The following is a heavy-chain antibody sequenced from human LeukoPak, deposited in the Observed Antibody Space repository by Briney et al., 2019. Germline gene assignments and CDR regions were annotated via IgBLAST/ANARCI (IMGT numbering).Heavy chain of an antibody. CDR3: ARLFYDSSGYFDRAVFDY. D-gene: IGHD3-22*01. J-gene: IGHJ4*02. CDR2: IYSGGST. CDR1: GFTVSSNY. V-gene: IGHV3-53*04. Sequence: PGGSLRLSCAASGFTVSSNYMSWVRQAPGKGLEWVSFIYSGGSTYYADSVKGRFTISRHNSKNTLYLQMNSLRAEDTAVYYCARLFYDSSGYFDRAVFDYWGQGTLVTVSS.